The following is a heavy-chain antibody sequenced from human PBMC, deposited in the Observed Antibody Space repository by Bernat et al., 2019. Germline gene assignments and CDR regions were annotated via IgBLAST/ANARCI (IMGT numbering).Heavy chain of an antibody. Sequence: EVQLVESGGGLVQPGGSLRLSCAASGFTVSSHYMSWVRQAPGKGLEWVSVISGSGGSTYYADSVKGRFTISRDNSKNTLNLQMNSLRAEDTAVYYCAKAGPMIVVVPRYFDYWGQGTLVTVSS. D-gene: IGHD3-22*01. CDR2: ISGSGGST. J-gene: IGHJ4*02. CDR3: AKAGPMIVVVPRYFDY. V-gene: IGHV3-23*04. CDR1: GFTVSSHY.